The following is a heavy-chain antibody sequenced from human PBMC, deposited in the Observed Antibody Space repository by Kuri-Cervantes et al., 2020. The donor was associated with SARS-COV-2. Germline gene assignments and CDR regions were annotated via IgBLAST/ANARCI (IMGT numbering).Heavy chain of an antibody. D-gene: IGHD4/OR15-4a*01. J-gene: IGHJ5*02. V-gene: IGHV4-34*01. CDR3: ARVPNANHNNWFDP. Sequence: SETLSLTCAVYGGSFSGYYWSWIRQPPGKGLEWIGEINHSVSTNYNPSLKSRVTISVDTSKNQFSLKLSSVTAADTAVYYCARVPNANHNNWFDPWGQGTLVTVSS. CDR2: INHSVST. CDR1: GGSFSGYY.